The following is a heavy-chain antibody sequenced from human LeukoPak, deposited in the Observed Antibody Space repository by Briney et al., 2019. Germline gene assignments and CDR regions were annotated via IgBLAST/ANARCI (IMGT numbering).Heavy chain of an antibody. V-gene: IGHV4-34*01. CDR3: ARQNFYRYCRSTSCYRPYYYYYMDV. Sequence: SETLSLTCAVYGGSFSGYYWSWIRQPPGKGLEWIGEINHSGSTNYNPSLKSRVTISVDTTKNQFSLKLSSVTAADTTVYYCARQNFYRYCRSTSCYRPYYYYYMDVWGKGTTVTISS. CDR1: GGSFSGYY. CDR2: INHSGST. D-gene: IGHD2-2*01. J-gene: IGHJ6*03.